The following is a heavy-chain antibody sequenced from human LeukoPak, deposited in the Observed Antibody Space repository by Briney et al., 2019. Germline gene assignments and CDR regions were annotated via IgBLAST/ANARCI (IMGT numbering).Heavy chain of an antibody. V-gene: IGHV3-21*01. CDR2: ISSSSSYI. J-gene: IGHJ4*02. Sequence: GGSLRLSCAASGFTFSSYSMNWVRQAPGKGLEWVSSISSSSSYIYYADSVKGRFTISRDNAKNSLYLQMNSPRAEDTAVYYCARPRNGDPGGYWGQGTLVTVSS. CDR3: ARPRNGDPGGY. D-gene: IGHD4-17*01. CDR1: GFTFSSYS.